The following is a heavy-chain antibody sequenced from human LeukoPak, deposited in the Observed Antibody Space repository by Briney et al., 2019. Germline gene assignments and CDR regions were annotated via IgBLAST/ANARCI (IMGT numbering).Heavy chain of an antibody. CDR1: GGSISSGSYY. Sequence: SETLSLTCTVSGGSISSGSYYWSWLRQPAGTGLEWIGRIYTSGSTNYNPSLKSRVTISVDTSKNQFSLKLSSVTAADTAVYYCARGTYVWGGYRSHCWGQGTLVTVSS. D-gene: IGHD3-16*02. CDR3: ARGTYVWGGYRSHC. CDR2: IYTSGST. V-gene: IGHV4-61*02. J-gene: IGHJ4*02.